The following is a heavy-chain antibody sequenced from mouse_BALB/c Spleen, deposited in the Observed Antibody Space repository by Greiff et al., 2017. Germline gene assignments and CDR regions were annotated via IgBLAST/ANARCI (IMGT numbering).Heavy chain of an antibody. CDR3: ARPIYYGYDFYAMDY. J-gene: IGHJ4*01. CDR1: GFNIKDTY. V-gene: IGHV14-3*02. Sequence: EVKLQESGAELVKPGASVKLSCTASGFNIKDTYMHWVKQRPEQGLEWIGRIDPANGNTKYDPKFQGKATITADTSSNTAYLQLSSLTSEDTAVYYCARPIYYGYDFYAMDYWGQGTSVTVAS. D-gene: IGHD2-2*01. CDR2: IDPANGNT.